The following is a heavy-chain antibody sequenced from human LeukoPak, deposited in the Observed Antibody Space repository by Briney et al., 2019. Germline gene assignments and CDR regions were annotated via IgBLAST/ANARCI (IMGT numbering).Heavy chain of an antibody. Sequence: PGGSLRLSCAASWFTVSRNYMSWGRQAPGKGVEWVSVIYSGGSTYYADSVKGRFTISRHNSKNTLYLQMNSLRAEDTAVYYCARQYCSGGSCYLDYFDYWGQGTLVTVSS. J-gene: IGHJ4*02. CDR2: IYSGGST. V-gene: IGHV3-53*04. CDR1: WFTVSRNY. CDR3: ARQYCSGGSCYLDYFDY. D-gene: IGHD2-15*01.